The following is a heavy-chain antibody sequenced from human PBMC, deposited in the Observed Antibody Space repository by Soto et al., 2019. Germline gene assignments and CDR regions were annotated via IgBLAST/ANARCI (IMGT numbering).Heavy chain of an antibody. Sequence: QVQLQESGPGLVKPSETLPLTCAVSGDSISGSQWWSWVRLPPGKGLEWIGEISHTGTTNYNPSLKSRVTMSVDKPKNQFSLNLTSVTAADTAVYYCAKDPFVISIFGLTPSPYDDFDVWGPGTMVTVSS. D-gene: IGHD3-3*01. J-gene: IGHJ3*01. V-gene: IGHV4-4*02. CDR1: GDSISGSQW. CDR2: ISHTGTT. CDR3: AKDPFVISIFGLTPSPYDDFDV.